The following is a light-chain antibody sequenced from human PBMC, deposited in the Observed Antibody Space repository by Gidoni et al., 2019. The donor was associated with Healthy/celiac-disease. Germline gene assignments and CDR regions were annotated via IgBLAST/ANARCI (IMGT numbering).Light chain of an antibody. V-gene: IGKV3-20*01. CDR1: QSVSSSY. CDR2: GAS. CDR3: QQYGSSPSLT. Sequence: DIVLTKSPGTLSLSPGERATLSCRASQSVSSSYLAWYQQKPGQAPRLLIYGASSRATGIPDRFSGSGSGTDFTLTISRLEPDDFAVYYCQQYGSSPSLTFGGGTKVEIK. J-gene: IGKJ4*01.